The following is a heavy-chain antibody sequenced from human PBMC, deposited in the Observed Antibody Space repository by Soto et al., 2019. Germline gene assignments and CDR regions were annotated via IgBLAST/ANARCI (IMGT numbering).Heavy chain of an antibody. CDR3: ATLTRIYCSSTSCYDTNYYYYGMDA. CDR2: FDPEDGET. Sequence: ASVKVSCKVSGYTLTELSMHWVRQAPGKGLEWMGGFDPEDGETIYAQKFQGRVTMTEDTSTDTAYMELSSLRSEDTAVYYCATLTRIYCSSTSCYDTNYYYYGMDAWGQGTTVTVSS. D-gene: IGHD2-2*01. V-gene: IGHV1-24*01. CDR1: GYTLTELS. J-gene: IGHJ6*02.